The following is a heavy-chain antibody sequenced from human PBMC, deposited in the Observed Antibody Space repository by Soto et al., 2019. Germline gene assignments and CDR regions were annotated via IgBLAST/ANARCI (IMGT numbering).Heavy chain of an antibody. D-gene: IGHD2-15*01. CDR3: ARVDCSGGSCYSLGWFDP. Sequence: SVKVSCKASGGTFSSYAISWVRQAPGQGLEWMGGIIPIFGTANYAQKFQGRVTITADESTSTAYMELSSLRSEDTAVYYCARVDCSGGSCYSLGWFDPWGQGTLVTVSS. J-gene: IGHJ5*02. V-gene: IGHV1-69*13. CDR1: GGTFSSYA. CDR2: IIPIFGTA.